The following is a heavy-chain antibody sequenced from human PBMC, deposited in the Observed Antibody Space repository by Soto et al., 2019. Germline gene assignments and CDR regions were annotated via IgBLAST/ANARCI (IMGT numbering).Heavy chain of an antibody. D-gene: IGHD6-13*01. J-gene: IGHJ4*02. CDR1: GFTFSSYG. CDR3: ARDPRYSSSWSNFDY. CDR2: IWYDGSNK. V-gene: IGHV3-33*01. Sequence: GGSLRLSCAASGFTFSSYGMHWVRQAPGKGLEWVAVIWYDGSNKYYADSVKGRFTISRDNSKNTLYLQMNSLRAEDTAVYYCARDPRYSSSWSNFDYWGQGTLVTVSS.